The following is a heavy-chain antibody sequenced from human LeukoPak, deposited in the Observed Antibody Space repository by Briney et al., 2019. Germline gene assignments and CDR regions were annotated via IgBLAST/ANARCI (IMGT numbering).Heavy chain of an antibody. J-gene: IGHJ4*02. V-gene: IGHV1-69*01. CDR1: GGTFSSYA. Sequence: ASVKVSCKASGGTFSSYAISWVRQAPGQGLEWMGGIIPIFGTANYAQKFQGRVTITADESTSTAYMELSSLRSEDTAVYYCATDAGIAVTGLPFFWGQGTLVTVSS. CDR3: ATDAGIAVTGLPFF. CDR2: IIPIFGTA. D-gene: IGHD6-19*01.